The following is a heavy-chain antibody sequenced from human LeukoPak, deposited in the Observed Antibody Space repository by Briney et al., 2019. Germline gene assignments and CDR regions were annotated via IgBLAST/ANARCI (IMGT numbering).Heavy chain of an antibody. Sequence: SETLSLTCTVSGGSFSTYYWSWIRQPPGKGLEWIGSIYYSGSTYYNPSLKSRVTISVDTSKNQFSLKLSSVTAADTAVYYCARDGGGYYYYYMDVWGKGTTVTVSS. V-gene: IGHV4-59*12. CDR2: IYYSGST. CDR1: GGSFSTYY. J-gene: IGHJ6*03. D-gene: IGHD6-25*01. CDR3: ARDGGGYYYYYMDV.